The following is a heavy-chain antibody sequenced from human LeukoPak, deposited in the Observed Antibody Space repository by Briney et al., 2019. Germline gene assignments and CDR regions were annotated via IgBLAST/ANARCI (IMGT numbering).Heavy chain of an antibody. CDR3: ARGSAVVAAAGRDAFDI. CDR1: GFTFSSYG. D-gene: IGHD6-13*01. J-gene: IGHJ3*02. Sequence: PGGSLRLSCAASGFTFSSYGVHWVRQAPGKGLEWVAVISYDGSNKYYADSVKGRFTIPRDNSKNTLYLQMNSLRAEDTAVYYCARGSAVVAAAGRDAFDIWGQGTMVTVSS. V-gene: IGHV3-30*03. CDR2: ISYDGSNK.